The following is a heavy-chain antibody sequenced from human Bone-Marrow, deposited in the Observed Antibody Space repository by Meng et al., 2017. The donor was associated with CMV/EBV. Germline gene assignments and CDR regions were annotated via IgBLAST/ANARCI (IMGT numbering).Heavy chain of an antibody. CDR2: INHSGST. J-gene: IGHJ4*02. CDR1: GGSFSGYY. Sequence: GSLRLSCAVYGGSFSGYYWSWIRQPPGKGLEWIGEINHSGSTNYNPSLKSRFTISVDTSKNQFSLKLSSVTAADTAVYYCARGDYGDDYWGQGTLVTVSS. D-gene: IGHD4-17*01. V-gene: IGHV4-34*01. CDR3: ARGDYGDDY.